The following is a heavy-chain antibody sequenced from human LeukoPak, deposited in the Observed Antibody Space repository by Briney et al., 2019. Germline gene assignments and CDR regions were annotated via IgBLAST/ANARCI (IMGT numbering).Heavy chain of an antibody. Sequence: ASVKVSCKTSGYTFTGYYMHWVRQAPGQGLEWMGWINPNSGGTNYAQKFQGRVTMTRDTSISTAYMELSRLRSDDMAVYYCARTNYDILTGPYYYYMDVWGKGTTVTVSS. CDR3: ARTNYDILTGPYYYYMDV. D-gene: IGHD3-9*01. V-gene: IGHV1-2*02. CDR2: INPNSGGT. CDR1: GYTFTGYY. J-gene: IGHJ6*03.